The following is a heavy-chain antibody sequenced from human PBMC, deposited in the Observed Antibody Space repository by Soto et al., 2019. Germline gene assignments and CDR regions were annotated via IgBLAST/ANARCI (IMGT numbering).Heavy chain of an antibody. J-gene: IGHJ3*02. CDR1: GYSFTTYW. D-gene: IGHD3-22*01. CDR3: AILTSYIHSRGYYNRHDAFDI. V-gene: IGHV5-51*01. Sequence: GESLKISCQASGYSFTTYWIGWVRQMPGKGLELMGIMCPGDSDTRYSPSFQGQVIISADKSISTAYLQWSSLKASDTAMYYCAILTSYIHSRGYYNRHDAFDIWGQGAMVTVSS. CDR2: MCPGDSDT.